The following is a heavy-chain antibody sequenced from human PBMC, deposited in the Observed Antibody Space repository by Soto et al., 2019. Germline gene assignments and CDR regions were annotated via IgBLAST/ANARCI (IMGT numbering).Heavy chain of an antibody. V-gene: IGHV4-34*01. Sequence: QVQLQQWGAGLLKPSETLSLTCAVYGGSFSGYYWSWIRQTPGKGLEWIGEINDSGSTNYNPSLKSRVTILVDTPKNQFSLKLSSVTAADTAVYYCARGLLLWFGELSRRGGYYYDMDVWGKGTKVTVSS. CDR1: GGSFSGYY. D-gene: IGHD3-10*01. CDR2: INDSGST. J-gene: IGHJ6*03. CDR3: ARGLLLWFGELSRRGGYYYDMDV.